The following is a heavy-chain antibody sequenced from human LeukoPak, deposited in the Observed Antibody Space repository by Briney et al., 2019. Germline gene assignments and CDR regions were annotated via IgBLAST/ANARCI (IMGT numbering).Heavy chain of an antibody. CDR3: ARDAYYYDSSGYYGFGVGY. CDR2: INPSGGST. V-gene: IGHV1-46*01. J-gene: IGHJ4*02. D-gene: IGHD3-22*01. CDR1: GYTFTSYY. Sequence: ASVKVSCKASGYTFTSYYMHWVRQAPGQGLEWMGIINPSGGSTSYAQKFQGRVTMTRDTSTSTVYMELSSLRSEDTAEYYCARDAYYYDSSGYYGFGVGYWGQGTLVTVSS.